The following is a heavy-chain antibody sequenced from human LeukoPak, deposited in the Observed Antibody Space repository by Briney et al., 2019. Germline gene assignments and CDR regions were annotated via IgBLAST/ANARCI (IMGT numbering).Heavy chain of an antibody. D-gene: IGHD6-13*01. CDR3: ARPAAGDAFDI. V-gene: IGHV3-64*01. CDR1: GFTFSSYW. Sequence: GGSLRLSCAASGFTFSSYWMSWVRQAPGKGLEYVSAISSNGGSTYYANSVKGRFTISRDNSKNTLYLQMGSLRAEDMAVYYCARPAAGDAFDIWGQGTMVTVSS. J-gene: IGHJ3*02. CDR2: ISSNGGST.